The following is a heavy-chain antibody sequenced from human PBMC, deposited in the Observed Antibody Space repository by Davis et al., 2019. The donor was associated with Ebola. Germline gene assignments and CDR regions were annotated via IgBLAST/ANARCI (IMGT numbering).Heavy chain of an antibody. CDR1: GYTFTSYA. Sequence: ASVKVSCKASGYTFTSYAMNWVRQAPGQGLEWMGWINTNTGNPTYAQGFTGRFVFSLDTSVSTAYLQISSLKAEDTAVYYCARDYYDSTYWYFDLWGRGTLVTDSS. J-gene: IGHJ2*01. D-gene: IGHD3-22*01. V-gene: IGHV7-4-1*02. CDR2: INTNTGNP. CDR3: ARDYYDSTYWYFDL.